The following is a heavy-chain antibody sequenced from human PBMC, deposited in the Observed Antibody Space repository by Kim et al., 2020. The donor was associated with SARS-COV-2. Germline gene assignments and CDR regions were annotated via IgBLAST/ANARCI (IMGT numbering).Heavy chain of an antibody. CDR1: GFTFSSYD. CDR3: ARSLWYYYGSGSYYRYGMDV. V-gene: IGHV3-13*04. D-gene: IGHD3-10*01. J-gene: IGHJ6*02. Sequence: GGSLRLSCAASGFTFSSYDMHWVRQATGKGLEWVSAIGTAGDTYYPGSVKGRFTISRENAKNSLYLQMNSLRAGDTAVYYCARSLWYYYGSGSYYRYGMDVWGQGTTVTVSS. CDR2: IGTAGDT.